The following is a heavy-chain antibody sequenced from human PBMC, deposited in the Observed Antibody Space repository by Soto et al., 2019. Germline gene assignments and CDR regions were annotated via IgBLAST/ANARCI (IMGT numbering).Heavy chain of an antibody. CDR1: GGSISSSSYY. CDR2: IYYSGST. V-gene: IGHV4-39*01. Sequence: QLQLQESGPGLVKPSETLSLTCTVSGGSISSSSYYWGWIRQPPGKGLEWIGSIYYSGSTYYNPSPQGRVTQSVDTSKNQFSLKLSSVTAADTAVYYCARHTPAISISDHWGQGTLVTVSS. CDR3: ARHTPAISISDH. J-gene: IGHJ4*02. D-gene: IGHD2-15*01.